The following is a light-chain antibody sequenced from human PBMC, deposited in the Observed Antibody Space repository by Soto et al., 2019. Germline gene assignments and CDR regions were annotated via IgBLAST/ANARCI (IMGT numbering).Light chain of an antibody. J-gene: IGKJ5*01. CDR2: GAS. Sequence: EIVLTQSPGTLSLSPGERATLSCRASQSVSSSYLACYQQKPGLAPRLLIYGASNRATGIPDRFSGSGSGTDFTLTITRLEPEDFAVYYCQQYGSSPRTFGQGTRLEIK. CDR1: QSVSSSY. CDR3: QQYGSSPRT. V-gene: IGKV3-20*01.